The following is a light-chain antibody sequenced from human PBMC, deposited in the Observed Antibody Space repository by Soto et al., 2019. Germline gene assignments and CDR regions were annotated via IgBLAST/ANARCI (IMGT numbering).Light chain of an antibody. CDR1: SSDVGGYNS. V-gene: IGLV2-8*01. CDR3: SSYAGSKNLV. J-gene: IGLJ3*02. CDR2: EVN. Sequence: QSVLTQPPSASGSPGQSVTISCTGTSSDVGGYNSVSWYQQHPGKAPKLMIYEVNKRPSGVPERFSASKSDNPASLTASGRQAEDEAGYYCSSYAGSKNLVFGGGTKLTVL.